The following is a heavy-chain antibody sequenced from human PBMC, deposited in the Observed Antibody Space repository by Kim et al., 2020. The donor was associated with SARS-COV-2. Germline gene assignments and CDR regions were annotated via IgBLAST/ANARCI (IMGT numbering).Heavy chain of an antibody. J-gene: IGHJ6*02. CDR1: GFTVSSYY. V-gene: IGHV3-53*01. CDR3: VRAEVGWESGMDV. Sequence: GGSLRLSCAPSGFTVSSYYMTWVRQAPGKGLEWVSVIYTGGRTYYAASVKGRFTISRDNSNNMLYLQMNSLRVDDTAVYYCVRAEVGWESGMDVWGQGTTVIVSS. CDR2: IYTGGRT. D-gene: IGHD1-26*01.